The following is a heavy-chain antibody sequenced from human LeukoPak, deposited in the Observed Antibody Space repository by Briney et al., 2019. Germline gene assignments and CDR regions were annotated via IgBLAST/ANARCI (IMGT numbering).Heavy chain of an antibody. D-gene: IGHD5-12*01. V-gene: IGHV4-39*07. Sequence: SETLSLTCTVSGGSISSSSYYWGWIRQPPGKGLEWIGSIYYSGSTYYNPSLKSRVTISVDTSKNQISLNLTSVTAADAAVYYCARDLGDDGFDWAPWGQGTLVTVSS. CDR2: IYYSGST. CDR3: ARDLGDDGFDWAP. J-gene: IGHJ5*02. CDR1: GGSISSSSYY.